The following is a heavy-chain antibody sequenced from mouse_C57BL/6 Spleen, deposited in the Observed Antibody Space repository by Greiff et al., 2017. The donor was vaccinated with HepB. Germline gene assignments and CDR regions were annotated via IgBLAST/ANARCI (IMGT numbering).Heavy chain of an antibody. V-gene: IGHV1-74*01. Sequence: VQLQQPGAELVKPGASVKVSCKASGYTFTSYWMHWVKQRPGQGLEWIGRIHPSDSDTNYNQKFKGKATLTVDKSSSTAYMQLSSLTSEDSAVYYCAQITTVVATRAYWGQGTLVTVSA. CDR2: IHPSDSDT. CDR3: AQITTVVATRAY. J-gene: IGHJ3*01. CDR1: GYTFTSYW. D-gene: IGHD1-1*01.